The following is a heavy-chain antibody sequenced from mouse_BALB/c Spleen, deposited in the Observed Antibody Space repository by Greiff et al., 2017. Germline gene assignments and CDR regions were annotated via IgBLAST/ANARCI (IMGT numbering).Heavy chain of an antibody. Sequence: VQLQQSGPELMKPGASVKISCTASGYSFTSYYMHWVKQSPGKSLEWIGYIDPFNGGTSYNQKFKGKATLTEDKSSSTAYMHLSSLTSEDSAVYYCGRWWDGYVVGLDYWGQGTLVTVSA. D-gene: IGHD2-2*01. CDR2: IDPFNGGT. CDR3: GRWWDGYVVGLDY. V-gene: IGHV1S135*01. J-gene: IGHJ3*01. CDR1: GYSFTSYY.